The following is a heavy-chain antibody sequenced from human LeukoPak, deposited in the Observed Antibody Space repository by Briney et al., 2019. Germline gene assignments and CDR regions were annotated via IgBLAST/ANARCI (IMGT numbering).Heavy chain of an antibody. Sequence: GGSLRLSCTASGFTFSGHWIHWVRQAPGMGLVWVSRINERGTVSMYAESVKGRFTISRDNSKNTLYLQMNSLRAEDTAVYYCARDIRMGAIDYWGQGTLVTVSS. CDR1: GFTFSGHW. CDR2: INERGTVS. CDR3: ARDIRMGAIDY. J-gene: IGHJ4*02. D-gene: IGHD1-26*01. V-gene: IGHV3-74*03.